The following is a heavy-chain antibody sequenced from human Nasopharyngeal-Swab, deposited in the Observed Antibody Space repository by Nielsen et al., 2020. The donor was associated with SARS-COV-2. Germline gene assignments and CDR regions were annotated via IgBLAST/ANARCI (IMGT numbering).Heavy chain of an antibody. J-gene: IGHJ4*02. V-gene: IGHV3-21*01. CDR1: GFTFSTYS. D-gene: IGHD2-15*01. CDR2: ISSTSSHI. CDR3: ARGVSRVIAAIDY. Sequence: ESLKISCAAFGFTFSTYSMNWVRQAPGKGLEWVSSISSTSSHIYYAESLKGRFTISRDNAKKSLYLQINSLRAEDTALYYCARGVSRVIAAIDYWGQGTLVTVSS.